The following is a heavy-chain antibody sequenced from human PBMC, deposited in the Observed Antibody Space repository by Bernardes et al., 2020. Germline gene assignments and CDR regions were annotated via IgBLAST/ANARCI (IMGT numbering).Heavy chain of an antibody. V-gene: IGHV4-4*07. D-gene: IGHD2-15*01. J-gene: IGHJ5*02. CDR2: IYTSGST. Sequence: SETLSLTCTVSGGSISSYYWSWIRQPAGKGLEWISRIYTSGSTNYNPSLKSRVTMSVDTSKNQFSLKLSSVTAADTAVYYCAREELGYCSGGSCYHNWFDPWRHGTLVTVSS. CDR1: GGSISSYY. CDR3: AREELGYCSGGSCYHNWFDP.